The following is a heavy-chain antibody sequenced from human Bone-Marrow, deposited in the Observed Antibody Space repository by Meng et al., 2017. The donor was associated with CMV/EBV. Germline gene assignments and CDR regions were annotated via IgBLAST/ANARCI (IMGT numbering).Heavy chain of an antibody. V-gene: IGHV3-30*02. CDR1: GFTFSVYA. Sequence: GESLKISCAASGFTFSVYAMHWVRQAPGKGLEWVAFIRFDGSDNYYADSVQGRFTISRDNSNNKLYLQMSSLRAEDTAVYYCAKGLRGRINWPYYFDYWGQGTLVTVSS. D-gene: IGHD1-1*01. CDR2: IRFDGSDN. J-gene: IGHJ4*02. CDR3: AKGLRGRINWPYYFDY.